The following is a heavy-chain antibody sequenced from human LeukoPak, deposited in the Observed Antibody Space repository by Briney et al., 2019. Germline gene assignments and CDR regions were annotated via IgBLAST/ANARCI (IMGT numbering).Heavy chain of an antibody. CDR2: VRGSGSDT. D-gene: IGHD5-12*01. CDR3: AKTSRGSSGYDSPFDY. CDR1: GFTFSTYA. V-gene: IGHV3-23*01. Sequence: PGGSLRLSCAASGFTFSTYAMSWVRQAPGKGLEWVSAVRGSGSDTYYADSVEGRFTISRDNSKNTLYLQMNSLRAEDTAIYYCAKTSRGSSGYDSPFDYWGRGTLVTVSS. J-gene: IGHJ4*02.